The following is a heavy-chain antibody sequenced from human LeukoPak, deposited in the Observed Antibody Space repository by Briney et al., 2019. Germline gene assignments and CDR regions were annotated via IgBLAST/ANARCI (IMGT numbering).Heavy chain of an antibody. CDR2: ISWNSGSI. D-gene: IGHD5-24*01. CDR1: GFTFDDYA. CDR3: AKARGGYNPWDAFDI. J-gene: IGHJ3*02. Sequence: GGSLRLSCAASGFTFDDYAMHWVRQAPGKGLEWVSGISWNSGSIGYADSVKGRFTISRDNAKNTLYLQMNSLRAEDTAVYYCAKARGGYNPWDAFDIWGQGTMVTVSS. V-gene: IGHV3-9*01.